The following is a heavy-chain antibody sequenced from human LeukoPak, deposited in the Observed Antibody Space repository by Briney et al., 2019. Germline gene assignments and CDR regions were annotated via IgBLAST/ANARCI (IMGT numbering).Heavy chain of an antibody. D-gene: IGHD3-22*01. CDR1: GFTFRNYN. CDR3: ARLTFYYDSSGYTSGHFDY. CDR2: LSSSGSYI. V-gene: IGHV3-21*01. Sequence: GGSLRLSCAAFGFTFRNYNMNWVRQAPGKGLEWVSSLSSSGSYIYYADSVKGRFTISRDNSKKSLYLQMNSLRAEDTAVYYCARLTFYYDSSGYTSGHFDYWGQGTLVTVSS. J-gene: IGHJ4*02.